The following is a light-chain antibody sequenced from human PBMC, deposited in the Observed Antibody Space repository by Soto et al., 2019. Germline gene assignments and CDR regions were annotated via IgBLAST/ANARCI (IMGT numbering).Light chain of an antibody. Sequence: EIVLTQSPATLSLSPGERATLSCRDSQSVSSYLAWYQQKPGQAPRLLIYDASNRATCIPARFSGSESRTDFTLTISSLETDDFSFYYCQQRSDLHTSCGGRTKVQFK. J-gene: IGKJ4*01. V-gene: IGKV3-11*01. CDR3: QQRSDLHTS. CDR2: DAS. CDR1: QSVSSY.